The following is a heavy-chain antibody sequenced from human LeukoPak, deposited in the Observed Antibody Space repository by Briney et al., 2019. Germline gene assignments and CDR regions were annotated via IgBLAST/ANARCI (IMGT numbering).Heavy chain of an antibody. CDR2: IIPIFGTA. CDR3: ARDPLDCSGGRCSDY. V-gene: IGHV1-69*05. D-gene: IGHD2-15*01. J-gene: IGHJ4*02. Sequence: GSSVKVSCKASGGTFSSYAISWVRQAPGQGLEWMGRIIPIFGTANYAQKFQGRATITTDESTSTAYMELSSLRSEDTAVYYCARDPLDCSGGRCSDYWGQGTLVTVSS. CDR1: GGTFSSYA.